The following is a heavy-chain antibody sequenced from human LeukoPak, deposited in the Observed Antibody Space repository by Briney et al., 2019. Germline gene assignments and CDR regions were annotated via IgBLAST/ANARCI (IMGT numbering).Heavy chain of an antibody. D-gene: IGHD3-22*01. CDR3: ASLDSSGLYYFDY. J-gene: IGHJ4*02. CDR1: GGTFSSYA. CDR2: INPNSGGT. V-gene: IGHV1-2*02. Sequence: ASVKVSCKASGGTFSSYAISWVRQAPGQGLEWMGWINPNSGGTNYAQKFQGRVTMTRDTSISTAYMELSRLRSDDTAVYYCASLDSSGLYYFDYWGQGTLVTVSS.